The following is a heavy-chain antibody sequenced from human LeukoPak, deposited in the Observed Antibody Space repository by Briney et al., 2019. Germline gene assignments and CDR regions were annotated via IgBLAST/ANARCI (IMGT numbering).Heavy chain of an antibody. CDR2: ISSSSTYI. D-gene: IGHD4-23*01. Sequence: GGSLRLSCAASGFTFSSYSMDWVRQAPGKGLEWVSSISSSSTYIYYADSVKGRFTISRDNAKNSLYLQMNSLRVEDTAVYYCARGRPHGNDYWGQGTLVTVSS. V-gene: IGHV3-21*01. J-gene: IGHJ4*02. CDR3: ARGRPHGNDY. CDR1: GFTFSSYS.